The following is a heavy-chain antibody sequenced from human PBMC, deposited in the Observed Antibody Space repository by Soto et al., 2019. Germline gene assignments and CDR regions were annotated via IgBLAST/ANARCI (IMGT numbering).Heavy chain of an antibody. Sequence: QVQLQESGPGLVKPSQTLSLTCAVSGGSISSGDYYWGWIRQSPGKGLEWIGNIYYSGSTYYKPSLTSRFNISVETSKNQFSLKLSSVTAADTALYYCVRGYSYGASAWPPGEWGQGTLVTVSS. CDR2: IYYSGST. J-gene: IGHJ4*02. D-gene: IGHD3-10*01. CDR1: GGSISSGDYY. CDR3: VRGYSYGASAWPPGE. V-gene: IGHV4-30-4*01.